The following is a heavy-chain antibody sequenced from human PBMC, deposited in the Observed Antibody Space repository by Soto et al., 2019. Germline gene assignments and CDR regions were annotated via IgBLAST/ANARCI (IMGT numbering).Heavy chain of an antibody. J-gene: IGHJ4*02. CDR3: ARVWVRSGSLYNPYDY. V-gene: IGHV3-7*05. D-gene: IGHD3-10*01. CDR2: IKEDGSEQ. Sequence: EVHVVESGGDLVQPGGSLRLSCVASGFTFSNYWMSWVRQAPGKGLEWVANIKEDGSEQNYLDSLKGRFTISRDNAKNSLRLQMNNLRAEDTAVYYCARVWVRSGSLYNPYDYWGQGTLVTVSS. CDR1: GFTFSNYW.